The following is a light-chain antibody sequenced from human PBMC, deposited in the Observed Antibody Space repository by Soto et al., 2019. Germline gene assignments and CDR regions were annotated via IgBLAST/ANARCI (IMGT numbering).Light chain of an antibody. CDR3: SSYAGSKNLV. Sequence: QSALTQPPSASGSPGQSVTISCTGTSSDVGGYNYVSWYQQHPGKAPKLMIYEVSKRPSGVPDRFSGSKSGITASLTVSGLQAEDEADYYCSSYAGSKNLVFGGGTKVTVL. J-gene: IGLJ2*01. V-gene: IGLV2-8*01. CDR1: SSDVGGYNY. CDR2: EVS.